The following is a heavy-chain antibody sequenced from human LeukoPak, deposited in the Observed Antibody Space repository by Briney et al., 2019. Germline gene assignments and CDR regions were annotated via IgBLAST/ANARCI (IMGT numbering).Heavy chain of an antibody. CDR1: GFTFSSYA. CDR2: IYSGGST. J-gene: IGHJ3*02. Sequence: GGSLRLSCAASGFTFSSYAMHWVRQAPGKGLEWVSVIYSGGSTYYADSVKGRFTISRDNSKNTLYLQMNSLRAEDTAVYYCARGLRNNDAFDIWGQGTMVTVSS. CDR3: ARGLRNNDAFDI. D-gene: IGHD4-17*01. V-gene: IGHV3-66*01.